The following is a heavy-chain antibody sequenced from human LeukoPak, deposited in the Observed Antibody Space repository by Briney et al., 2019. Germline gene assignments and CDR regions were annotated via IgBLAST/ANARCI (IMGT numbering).Heavy chain of an antibody. V-gene: IGHV3-21*01. CDR3: ARDSDYYDSSGYYCVPDY. D-gene: IGHD3-22*01. J-gene: IGHJ4*02. Sequence: PGGSLRLSCAASGFTFSSYSMNWVRQAPGKGLEWVSSISSSSSYIYYADSVKGRFTISRDNAKNSLYLQMNSLRAEDTAVYYCARDSDYYDSSGYYCVPDYWGQGTLVTVSS. CDR1: GFTFSSYS. CDR2: ISSSSSYI.